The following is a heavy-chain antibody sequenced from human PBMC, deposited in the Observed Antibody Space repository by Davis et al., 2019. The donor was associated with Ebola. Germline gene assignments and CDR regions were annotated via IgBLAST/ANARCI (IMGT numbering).Heavy chain of an antibody. V-gene: IGHV3-74*01. D-gene: IGHD2-2*02. CDR1: GFIFSSFG. CDR3: ARHGCSSTSCYTWGSGNWFDP. J-gene: IGHJ5*02. Sequence: HTGGSLRLSCAASGFIFSSFGMHWVRQAPGKGLVWVSRINSDGSSTSYADSVKGRFTISRDNAKNTLYLQMNSLRAEDTAVYYCARHGCSSTSCYTWGSGNWFDPWGQGTLVTVSS. CDR2: INSDGSST.